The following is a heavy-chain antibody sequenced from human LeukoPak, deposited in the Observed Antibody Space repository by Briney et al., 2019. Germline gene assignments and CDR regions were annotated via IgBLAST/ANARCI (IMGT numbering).Heavy chain of an antibody. J-gene: IGHJ5*02. V-gene: IGHV4-34*01. CDR1: GGSFSGYY. Sequence: PSETLSLTCAVYGGSFSGYYWNWIRQPPGKGLEWIGEINHSGSTNYNPSLKSRVTISVDTSKNQFSLKLSSVTAADTAVYYCARGPRRYWFDPWGQGTLVTVSS. CDR3: ARGPRRYWFDP. CDR2: INHSGST.